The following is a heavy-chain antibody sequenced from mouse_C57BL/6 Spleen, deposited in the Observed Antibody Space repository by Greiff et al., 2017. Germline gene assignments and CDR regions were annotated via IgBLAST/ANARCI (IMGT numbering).Heavy chain of an antibody. CDR1: GYSFTGYY. CDR3: ARRYYYGSSYVDY. D-gene: IGHD1-1*01. J-gene: IGHJ2*01. CDR2: INPSTGGT. V-gene: IGHV1-42*01. Sequence: EVKLVESGPELVKPGASVKISCKASGYSFTGYYMNWVKQSPEKSLEWIGEINPSTGGTTYNQKFKAKATLTVDKSSSTAYMQLKSLTSEDSAVYYCARRYYYGSSYVDYWGQGTTLTVSS.